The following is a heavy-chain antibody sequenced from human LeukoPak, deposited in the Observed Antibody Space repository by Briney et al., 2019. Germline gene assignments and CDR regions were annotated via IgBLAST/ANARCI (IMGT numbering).Heavy chain of an antibody. CDR3: ARGSYSSSWAYAFDI. J-gene: IGHJ3*02. V-gene: IGHV4-34*01. CDR1: GGSFSGYY. Sequence: PSETLSLTCAVSGGSFSGYYWSWIRQPPGKGLEWIGEINHSGSTNYNPSPKSRVTISVDTSKNQFSLKLSSVTAADTAVYYCARGSYSSSWAYAFDIWGQGTMVTVSS. CDR2: INHSGST. D-gene: IGHD6-13*01.